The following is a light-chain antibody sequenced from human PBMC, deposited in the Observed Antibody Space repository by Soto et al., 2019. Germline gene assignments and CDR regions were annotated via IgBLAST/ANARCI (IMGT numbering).Light chain of an antibody. CDR3: QQSYSSPPT. CDR2: AAS. J-gene: IGKJ1*01. V-gene: IGKV1-39*01. Sequence: DIQMTQSPSSLSASVEDRVIITCRASQSISNHLNWYQQKPGKAPKLLIFAASSLQSGVPSRFSGSRSGPDFTLTISSLQPQDFPTYYCQQSYSSPPTFGEGTKV. CDR1: QSISNH.